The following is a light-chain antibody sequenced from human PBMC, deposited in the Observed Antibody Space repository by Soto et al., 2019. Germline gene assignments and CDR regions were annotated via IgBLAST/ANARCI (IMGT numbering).Light chain of an antibody. CDR2: KAS. CDR3: QQYNNYPLT. J-gene: IGKJ4*01. CDR1: QSISTW. Sequence: DIQMTQSPSTLSASVGDRVTITCRASQSISTWLAWYQQKPGKAPKLLIYKASSLEGGVPSRFSGSGSGTEFNITISSLQPADFATYYCQQYNNYPLTFGGGTKVDIK. V-gene: IGKV1-5*03.